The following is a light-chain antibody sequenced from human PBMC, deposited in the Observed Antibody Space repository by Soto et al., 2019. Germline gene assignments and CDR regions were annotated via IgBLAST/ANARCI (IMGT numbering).Light chain of an antibody. Sequence: EIVMTQSPATLSVSPGERATLSCRASQSVSSNLAWYQQKPGQAPSLLIYGASTRVPGIPARFSGRGSGTEFTLTISSLQSEDFAVYYCQQYNNWSPWTFGQGTKVDIK. CDR3: QQYNNWSPWT. J-gene: IGKJ1*01. CDR1: QSVSSN. V-gene: IGKV3-15*01. CDR2: GAS.